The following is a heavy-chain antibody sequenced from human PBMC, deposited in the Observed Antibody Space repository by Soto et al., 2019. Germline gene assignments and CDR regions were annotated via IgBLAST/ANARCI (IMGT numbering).Heavy chain of an antibody. J-gene: IGHJ4*02. D-gene: IGHD4-17*01. CDR3: VRVAYGDLGG. CDR1: GFTFSSYW. Sequence: EVQLVESGGGLVQPGGSVRLSCAASGFTFSSYWMHWVRQAPGKGLVWVSRTKSDGSDTSYADSVKGRFTISRDNAKNTLYLQMSSLRAEDTAVYYCVRVAYGDLGGWGQGTLVTVSS. CDR2: TKSDGSDT. V-gene: IGHV3-74*01.